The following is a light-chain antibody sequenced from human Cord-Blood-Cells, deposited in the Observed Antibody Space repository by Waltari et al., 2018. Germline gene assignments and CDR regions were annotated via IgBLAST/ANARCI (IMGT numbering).Light chain of an antibody. V-gene: IGKV3-15*01. J-gene: IGKJ2*01. Sequence: EIVMTQSPAPLSLSPGDRATRPYRASQCASSNLASDQQKPAKAPRLLIDGASTRATGIPARFSGSGSETEFALTSHSLQSEDFAVYYCQQYNNWYTFGQGTKLEIK. CDR3: QQYNNWYT. CDR1: QCASSN. CDR2: GAS.